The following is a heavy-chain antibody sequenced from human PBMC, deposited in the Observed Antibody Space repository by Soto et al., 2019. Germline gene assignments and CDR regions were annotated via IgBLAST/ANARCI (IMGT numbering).Heavy chain of an antibody. CDR3: ASGIQLWLRRINNGYSG. D-gene: IGHD5-18*01. CDR2: IIPMFGTA. CDR1: GGTFSTYA. V-gene: IGHV1-69*12. Sequence: QVQLVQSGAEVKKPESSVKVSCKAPGGTFSTYAISWVXXAXXXGLEWMGGIIPMFGTANYAQRFQDRVTITADESTNTVYMELSSLRSEDTAVYFCASGIQLWLRRINNGYSGWGQGTLVTVSS. J-gene: IGHJ4*02.